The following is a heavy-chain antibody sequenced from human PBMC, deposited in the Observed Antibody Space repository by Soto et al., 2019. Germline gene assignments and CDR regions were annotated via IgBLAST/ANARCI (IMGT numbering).Heavy chain of an antibody. D-gene: IGHD3-10*01. CDR1: GGSISSYY. CDR2: IYYSGST. J-gene: IGHJ5*02. V-gene: IGHV4-59*01. Sequence: SETLSLTCTVSGGSISSYYWSWIRQPPGKGLEWIGYIYYSGSTNYNPSLKSRVTISVDTSKNQFSLKLSSVTAADTAVYYCARFVLWFGELLYHWFDPWGQGTLVTVSS. CDR3: ARFVLWFGELLYHWFDP.